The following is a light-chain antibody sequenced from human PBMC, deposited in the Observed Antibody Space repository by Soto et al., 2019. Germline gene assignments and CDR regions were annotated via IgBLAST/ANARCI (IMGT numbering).Light chain of an antibody. CDR2: DVN. CDR3: SSYAGSSNWV. CDR1: SSDVGGYNY. V-gene: IGLV2-8*01. Sequence: QSVLTQPPSASGSPGQSVTISCTGTSSDVGGYNYVSWYQQHPGKAPKLMIYDVNKRPSGVPDRFSGSKSGNTASLTVFGLQAEDEADYYCSSYAGSSNWVFGGGTKLTVL. J-gene: IGLJ3*02.